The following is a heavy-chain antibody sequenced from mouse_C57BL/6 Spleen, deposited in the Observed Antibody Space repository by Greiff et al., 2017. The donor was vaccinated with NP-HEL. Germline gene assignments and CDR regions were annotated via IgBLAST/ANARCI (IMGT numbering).Heavy chain of an antibody. J-gene: IGHJ1*03. V-gene: IGHV14-4*01. D-gene: IGHD1-1*01. CDR2: IDPENGDT. CDR1: GFNIKDDY. CDR3: TTRGSSYVWYFDV. Sequence: VQLQQSGAELVRPGASVKLSCTASGFNIKDDYMHWVKQRPEQGLEWIGWIDPENGDTEYASKFQGKATITADTSSNTAYLQLSSLTSEDTAVYYCTTRGSSYVWYFDVWGTGTTITVSS.